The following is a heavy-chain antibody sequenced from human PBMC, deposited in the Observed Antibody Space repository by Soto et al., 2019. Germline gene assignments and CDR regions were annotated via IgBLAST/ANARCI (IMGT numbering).Heavy chain of an antibody. CDR2: IYHSGRT. CDR3: ARQRKTVVTQAYFDY. J-gene: IGHJ4*02. CDR1: GESISSSSYY. D-gene: IGHD2-21*02. V-gene: IGHV4-39*01. Sequence: PSETLSLTCVVSGESISSSSYYWGWIRQPPGKGLEWIGSIYHSGRTYYNPSLKSRVSISIDTSKNQFSLKLSSVTAADTALYYSARQRKTVVTQAYFDYWGQGALVTLSS.